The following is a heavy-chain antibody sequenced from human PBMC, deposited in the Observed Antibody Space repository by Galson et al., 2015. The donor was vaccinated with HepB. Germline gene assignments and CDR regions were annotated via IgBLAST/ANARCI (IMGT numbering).Heavy chain of an antibody. V-gene: IGHV1-2*06. D-gene: IGHD3-16*01. J-gene: IGHJ6*02. CDR2: IDYDSGGT. Sequence: SVKVSCKASGYNFNVYYIHWVRQAPGQGLEWLGRIDYDSGGTDYAQKFQGRVTMTSDTSISTAYMELSRLRSDDTAFYYCAREYDYVWGSSPSGNYYYAMDVWGQGTTVIVSS. CDR3: AREYDYVWGSSPSGNYYYAMDV. CDR1: GYNFNVYY.